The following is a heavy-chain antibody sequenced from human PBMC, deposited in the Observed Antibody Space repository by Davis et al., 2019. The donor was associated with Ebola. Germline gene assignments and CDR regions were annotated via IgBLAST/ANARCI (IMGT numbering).Heavy chain of an antibody. CDR2: ISSSSSYI. D-gene: IGHD6-6*01. V-gene: IGHV3-21*01. Sequence: GGSLRLSCAASGFTFSSYSMNWVRQAPGKGLEWVSSISSSSSYIYYADSVKGRFTISRDNAKNSLYLQMNSLRAEDTAVYYCARSSIAARPGYYYGMDVWGQRTTVTVSS. J-gene: IGHJ6*02. CDR3: ARSSIAARPGYYYGMDV. CDR1: GFTFSSYS.